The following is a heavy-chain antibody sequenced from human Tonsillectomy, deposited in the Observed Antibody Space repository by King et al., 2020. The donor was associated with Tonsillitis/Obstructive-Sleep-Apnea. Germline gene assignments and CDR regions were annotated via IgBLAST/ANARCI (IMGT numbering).Heavy chain of an antibody. CDR1: GFTFSSYA. J-gene: IGHJ2*01. D-gene: IGHD3-22*01. Sequence: VQLVESGGGLVQPGGSLRLSCAASGFTFSSYAMSWVRQAPGKGLEWVPAISGSGGSTYYADSVKGRFTISRDNSKNTLYLQMNSLRAEDTAVYYCAKVGYDSSGYYYDWYFDLWGRSTLVTVPS. CDR3: AKVGYDSSGYYYDWYFDL. CDR2: ISGSGGST. V-gene: IGHV3-23*04.